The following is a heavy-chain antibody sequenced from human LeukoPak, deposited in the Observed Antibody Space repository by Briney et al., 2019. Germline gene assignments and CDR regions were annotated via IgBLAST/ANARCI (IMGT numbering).Heavy chain of an antibody. J-gene: IGHJ5*02. CDR3: AKEDGDAP. CDR2: ISYDGSNK. CDR1: GFTFSSYA. Sequence: PGRSLRLSCAASGFTFSSYAMHWVRQAPGKGLEWVAVISYDGSNKYYADSVKGRFTISRDNSKNTLYLQMNSLRAEDTAVYYCAKEDGDAPWGQGTLVTVSS. D-gene: IGHD4-17*01. V-gene: IGHV3-30-3*01.